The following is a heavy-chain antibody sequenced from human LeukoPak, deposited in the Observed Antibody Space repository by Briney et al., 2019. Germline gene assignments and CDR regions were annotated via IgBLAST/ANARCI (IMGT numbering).Heavy chain of an antibody. D-gene: IGHD3-22*01. CDR3: AKDINYYDSSGYDH. J-gene: IGHJ4*02. V-gene: IGHV3-30*02. CDR2: IRYDGSNK. CDR1: GFTFSSYG. Sequence: AGGSLRLSCAASGFTFSSYGMHWVRQAPGKGLEWVAFIRYDGSNKYYADSVKGRFTISRDNSKNTLYLQMNSLRAEDTAVYYCAKDINYYDSSGYDHWGQGTLVTVSS.